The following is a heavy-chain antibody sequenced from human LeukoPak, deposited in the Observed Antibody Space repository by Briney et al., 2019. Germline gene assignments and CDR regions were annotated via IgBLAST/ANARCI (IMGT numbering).Heavy chain of an antibody. CDR2: INPNSGGT. V-gene: IGHV1-2*02. CDR3: ARSLYSSGTDFDY. D-gene: IGHD6-19*01. Sequence: VSVKVSCRASGYTFTGYYMHWVREAPGQGLEWMGWINPNSGGTNYAQKFQGRVTMTRDTSISTAYMELSRLRSDDTAVYYCARSLYSSGTDFDYWGQGTLVTVSS. J-gene: IGHJ4*02. CDR1: GYTFTGYY.